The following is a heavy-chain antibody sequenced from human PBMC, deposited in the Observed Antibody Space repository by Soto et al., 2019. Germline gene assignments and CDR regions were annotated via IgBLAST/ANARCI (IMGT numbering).Heavy chain of an antibody. J-gene: IGHJ5*02. D-gene: IGHD3-3*01. CDR3: ARAGLTISSLEPHRFDP. CDR2: IYYSGST. Sequence: ASETLSLTCTVSGGSISSGGYYWSWIRQHPGKGLEWIGYIYYSGSTYYNPSLKSRVTISVDTSKNQFSLKLSSVTAADTAVYYCARAGLTISSLEPHRFDPWGQGTLVTVSS. V-gene: IGHV4-31*03. CDR1: GGSISSGGYY.